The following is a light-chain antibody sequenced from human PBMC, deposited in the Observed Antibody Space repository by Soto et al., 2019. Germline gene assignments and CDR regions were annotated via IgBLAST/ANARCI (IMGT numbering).Light chain of an antibody. Sequence: DIQMTQSPSTLSASVGDRVTVTCRASQSISSWLAWYQQKAGKAPKLLIYKASALESGVPSRFSGSGSGTEFTLTISSLEPEDFATYYCQHYHNYPWTFGQGTKVEIK. CDR1: QSISSW. CDR2: KAS. CDR3: QHYHNYPWT. J-gene: IGKJ1*01. V-gene: IGKV1-5*03.